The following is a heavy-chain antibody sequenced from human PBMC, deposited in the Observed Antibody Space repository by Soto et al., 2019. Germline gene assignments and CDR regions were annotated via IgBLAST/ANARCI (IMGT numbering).Heavy chain of an antibody. CDR3: ARVRRIAAAGTFWFDP. V-gene: IGHV1-3*01. CDR1: GYTFTSYA. J-gene: IGHJ5*02. Sequence: QVQLVQSGAEVKKPGASVKVSCKASGYTFTSYAMHWVRQAPGQMLEWMGWINAGNGNTKYSQKFQGRVTITRDTSASTAYMELSSLRSEDTAVYYCARVRRIAAAGTFWFDPWGQGTLGTVSS. CDR2: INAGNGNT. D-gene: IGHD6-13*01.